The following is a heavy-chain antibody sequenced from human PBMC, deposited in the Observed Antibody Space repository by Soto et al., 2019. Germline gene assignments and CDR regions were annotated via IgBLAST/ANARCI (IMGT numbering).Heavy chain of an antibody. CDR2: INPRGST. CDR1: GGSFSGYY. D-gene: IGHD6-19*01. V-gene: IGHV4-34*01. Sequence: SETLSLTCAVSGGSFSGYYWSWIRQPPGKGLEWIGEINPRGSTNYNPSLKSRVTISVDTSKNQFSLKLSSVTAADTAVYYCASHSGWSIYYLEYWGQGTLVTVAS. J-gene: IGHJ4*02. CDR3: ASHSGWSIYYLEY.